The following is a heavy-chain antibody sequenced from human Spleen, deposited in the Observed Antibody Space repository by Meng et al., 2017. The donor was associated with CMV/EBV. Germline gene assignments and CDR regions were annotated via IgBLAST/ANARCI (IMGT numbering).Heavy chain of an antibody. D-gene: IGHD6-19*01. CDR2: INPNSGGT. V-gene: IGHV1-2*02. CDR1: GYTFTSYG. Sequence: QVQMGQSGVRVKKPGASGKVSGKASGYTFTSYGISWVRQAPGQGLEWMGWINPNSGGTNYAQKFQGRVTMTRDTSISTAYMELSRLRSDDTAVYYCARGVSSGWYRHYFDYWGQGTLVTVSS. CDR3: ARGVSSGWYRHYFDY. J-gene: IGHJ4*02.